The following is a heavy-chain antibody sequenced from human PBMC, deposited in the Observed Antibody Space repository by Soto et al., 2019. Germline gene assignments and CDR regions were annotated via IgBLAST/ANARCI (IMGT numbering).Heavy chain of an antibody. Sequence: GGSLRLSCAASGFTVISNYMSWVRQAPGKGLEWVSVIHSGGQTDYADSVKGRFTISRDNSKSTLYLQMNSLRAEDTAVYYCAKAQGSSWYEIDYWGQRTLVTVSS. CDR1: GFTVISNY. CDR2: IHSGGQT. D-gene: IGHD6-13*01. CDR3: AKAQGSSWYEIDY. J-gene: IGHJ1*01. V-gene: IGHV3-53*01.